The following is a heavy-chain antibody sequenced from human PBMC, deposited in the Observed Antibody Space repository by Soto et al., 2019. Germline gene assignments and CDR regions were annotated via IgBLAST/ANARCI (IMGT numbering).Heavy chain of an antibody. CDR1: GGSISSGNSYS. CDR3: ARAVAPYLVTWLDR. V-gene: IGHV4-30-2*01. Sequence: PSETLSLTCAVSGGSISSGNSYSWSWIRQPPGKGLEWIGSISHTGSTSYNPSLKGRVTMSVDKSKNQFSLKLSSVTAADMAVYYCARAVAPYLVTWLDRWGQGTLVTVSS. J-gene: IGHJ5*02. CDR2: ISHTGST. D-gene: IGHD2-21*02.